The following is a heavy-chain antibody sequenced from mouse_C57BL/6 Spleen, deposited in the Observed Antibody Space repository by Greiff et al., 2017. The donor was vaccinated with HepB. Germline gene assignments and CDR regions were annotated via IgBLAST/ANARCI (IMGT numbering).Heavy chain of an antibody. CDR3: YGNYPYYIDY. D-gene: IGHD2-1*01. J-gene: IGHJ2*01. Sequence: VQLQQSGPELVKPGASVKISCKASGYAFSSSWLNWVKQRPGKGLEWIGRIYPGDGDTNYNGKFKGKATLTADKSSSTAYMQLSSLTSEDSAVYFSYGNYPYYIDYWGQGTTLTVSA. CDR2: IYPGDGDT. CDR1: GYAFSSSW. V-gene: IGHV1-82*01.